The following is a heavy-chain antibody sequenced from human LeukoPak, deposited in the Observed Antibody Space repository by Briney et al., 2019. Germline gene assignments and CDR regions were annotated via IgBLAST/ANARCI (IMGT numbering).Heavy chain of an antibody. V-gene: IGHV3-23*01. CDR2: VSGSGGST. CDR1: GFNFSCYS. D-gene: IGHD2-15*01. J-gene: IGHJ4*02. Sequence: GGSLRLSCAASGFNFSCYSMIWVGQAPAEGLDWVSAVSGSGGSTYYAASAKGRFTISSDNSKNTLYLQMNSLRAEDTAVYYCANRSNLFDSWGQGTLVTVSS. CDR3: ANRSNLFDS.